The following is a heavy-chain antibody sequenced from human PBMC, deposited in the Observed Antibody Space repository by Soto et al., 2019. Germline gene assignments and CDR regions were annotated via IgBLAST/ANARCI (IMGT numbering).Heavy chain of an antibody. D-gene: IGHD3-10*01. CDR3: ATDTMVRGVPADYYGMDV. J-gene: IGHJ6*02. CDR1: GGTFSSYA. Sequence: GASVKVSCKASGGTFSSYAISWVRQAPGQGLEWMGGIIPIFGTANYAQKFQGRVTITADESTSTAYMELSSLRSEDTAVYYCATDTMVRGVPADYYGMDVWGQGTTVTVSS. CDR2: IIPIFGTA. V-gene: IGHV1-69*13.